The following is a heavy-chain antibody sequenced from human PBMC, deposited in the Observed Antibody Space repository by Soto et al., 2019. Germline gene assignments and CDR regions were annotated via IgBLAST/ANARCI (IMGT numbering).Heavy chain of an antibody. V-gene: IGHV3-7*01. CDR2: IKQDSSET. CDR3: AREDTYGLYVDY. Sequence: ESGGGLVQPGGSLRLSCAASGFTFSSYWMSWARQGPGKGLEWVAVIKQDSSETYYVDSVKGRFTVSRDNAKKSLYLQMTGLRAEDTAVYYCAREDTYGLYVDYWGQGTLVTVSS. D-gene: IGHD5-18*01. CDR1: GFTFSSYW. J-gene: IGHJ4*02.